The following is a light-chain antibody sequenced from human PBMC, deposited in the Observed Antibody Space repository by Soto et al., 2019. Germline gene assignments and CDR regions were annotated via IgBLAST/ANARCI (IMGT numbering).Light chain of an antibody. CDR2: AAS. V-gene: IGKV1-39*01. CDR3: LQHNSYPIT. Sequence: DIQMTQSPSSLSASVGDRVTITCRASQSIVTYLNWYLQKPGKAPKLLIYAASNLQSGVPSRFSGSGSGTYFTLTISSLQPEDFATYYCLQHNSYPITFGQGTRLEIK. J-gene: IGKJ5*01. CDR1: QSIVTY.